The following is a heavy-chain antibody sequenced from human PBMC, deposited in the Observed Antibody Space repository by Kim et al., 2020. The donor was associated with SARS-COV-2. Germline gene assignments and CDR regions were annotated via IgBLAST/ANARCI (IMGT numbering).Heavy chain of an antibody. D-gene: IGHD6-13*01. V-gene: IGHV1-18*01. CDR3: ARDRWQQGPPGAWFDP. Sequence: ASVKVSCKASGYTFTSYGISWVRQAPGQGLEWMGWISAYNGNTNYVQKLQGRVTMTTDTSTSTAYMELRSLRSDDTAVYYCARDRWQQGPPGAWFDPWGQGTLVTVSS. J-gene: IGHJ5*02. CDR1: GYTFTSYG. CDR2: ISAYNGNT.